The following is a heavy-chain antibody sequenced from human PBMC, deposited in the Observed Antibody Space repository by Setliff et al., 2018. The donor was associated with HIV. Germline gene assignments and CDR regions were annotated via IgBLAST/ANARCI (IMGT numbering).Heavy chain of an antibody. CDR1: GASISSGGYY. CDR3: ARVPNWGSAPFAYDV. V-gene: IGHV4-31*03. D-gene: IGHD7-27*01. CDR2: ILDSGST. J-gene: IGHJ3*01. Sequence: PSETLSLTCTVSGASISSGGYYWNWIRPLPGRGLEWIGYILDSGSTYYNPSLRGRLSMSIDTSANQFSVELTSVTAADTALYFCARVPNWGSAPFAYDVWGLGTMVTVSS.